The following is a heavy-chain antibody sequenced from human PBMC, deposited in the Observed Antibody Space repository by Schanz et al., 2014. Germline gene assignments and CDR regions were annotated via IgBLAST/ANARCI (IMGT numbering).Heavy chain of an antibody. CDR1: GFTFSTYA. D-gene: IGHD6-25*01. J-gene: IGHJ4*02. Sequence: EVKLLESGGTLVRPGGSLRLSCAASGFTFSTYAMAWVRQAPGKGLEWVSFIYIGGNTYYADSVKGRFTISRDNSKNTVYIQMNSLRAEDTAVYYCAKVRYSSGWRGDYFDEWGQGTLVTVAS. CDR2: FIYIGGNT. V-gene: IGHV3-23*01. CDR3: AKVRYSSGWRGDYFDE.